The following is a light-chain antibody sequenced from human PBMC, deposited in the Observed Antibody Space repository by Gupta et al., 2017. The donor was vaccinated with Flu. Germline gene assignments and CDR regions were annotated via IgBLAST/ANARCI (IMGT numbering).Light chain of an antibody. Sequence: DIKLTQSPSFLSASVVDRVTITCRSSQVISRYLVWYEQKPGEAPKHLIYAASTFRIWVPSRFSGGGFGRKVALTNNSRQQEEVATYSCQQLYNYPPLTFGEGTRMEIK. CDR3: QQLYNYPPLT. CDR1: QVISRY. CDR2: AAS. V-gene: IGKV1-9*01. J-gene: IGKJ5*01.